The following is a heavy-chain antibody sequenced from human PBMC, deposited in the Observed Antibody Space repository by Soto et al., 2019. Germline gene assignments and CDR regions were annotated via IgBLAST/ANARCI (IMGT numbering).Heavy chain of an antibody. V-gene: IGHV1-69*12. CDR2: IIPVFGTP. J-gene: IGHJ6*02. D-gene: IGHD3-3*01. Sequence: QVQLVQSGAEVKKPGSSVKVSCKASGGTFSSYTISWVRQAPGQGLEWMGGIIPVFGTPNYAQTFQGRVTSTADESTTNAYLELSSLRSEDTAVYYCATHIRVFGVDYGMDVWGQGTTVTVSS. CDR3: ATHIRVFGVDYGMDV. CDR1: GGTFSSYT.